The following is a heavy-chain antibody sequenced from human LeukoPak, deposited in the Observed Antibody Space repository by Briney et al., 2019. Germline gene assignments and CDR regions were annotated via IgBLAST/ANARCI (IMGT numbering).Heavy chain of an antibody. CDR2: ISGSGGST. D-gene: IGHD3-3*01. J-gene: IGHJ5*02. CDR1: GFTFSSYA. V-gene: IGHV3-23*01. Sequence: GGSLRLSCAASGFTFSSYAMSWVRQAPGKGLGWVSAISGSGGSTYYADSVKGRFTISRDNSKNTLYLQMNSLRAEDTAVYYCAKDHYDFWSGYPSWGQGTLVTVSS. CDR3: AKDHYDFWSGYPS.